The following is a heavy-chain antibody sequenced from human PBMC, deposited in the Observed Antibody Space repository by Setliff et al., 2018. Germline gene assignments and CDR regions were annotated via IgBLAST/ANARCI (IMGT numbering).Heavy chain of an antibody. CDR2: INSGGSKV. D-gene: IGHD3-22*01. CDR1: GFTFRSYE. CDR3: ARSINGYQQRYDI. Sequence: GGSLRLSCAASGFTFRSYEMNWVRQAPGKGLEWVSYINSGGSKVYYADSVKGRFTISRDNAKNSLYLLMKSVRVDDTAVYYCARSINGYQQRYDIWGQGALVTVSS. J-gene: IGHJ4*02. V-gene: IGHV3-48*03.